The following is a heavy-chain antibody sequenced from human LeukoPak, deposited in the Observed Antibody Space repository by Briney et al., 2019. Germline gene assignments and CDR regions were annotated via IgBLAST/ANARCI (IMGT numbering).Heavy chain of an antibody. CDR1: GGSISDYY. V-gene: IGHV4-59*08. Sequence: SETLSLTCTGSGGSISDYYWSGIRQPPGKGLEWIAFIYYSGRTNYNPSLKSRVTISVDTSKNHFSLKLSSVTAADTAVYYCARRSSSWKNWFDPWGQGTLVTVSS. J-gene: IGHJ5*02. CDR3: ARRSSSWKNWFDP. CDR2: IYYSGRT. D-gene: IGHD6-13*01.